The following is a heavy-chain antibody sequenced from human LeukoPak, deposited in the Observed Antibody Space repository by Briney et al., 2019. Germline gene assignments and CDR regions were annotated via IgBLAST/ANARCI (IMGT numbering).Heavy chain of an antibody. V-gene: IGHV1-2*02. CDR2: INPNSGGT. CDR3: ARDSGSYADFDY. Sequence: ASVKVSCEASGYTFTGYYMHWGRQAPGQGLEWMGWINPNSGGTNYAQKFQGRVTMTRDTSISTAYMELSRLRSDDTAVYYCARDSGSYADFDYWGQGTLVTVSS. J-gene: IGHJ4*02. D-gene: IGHD1-26*01. CDR1: GYTFTGYY.